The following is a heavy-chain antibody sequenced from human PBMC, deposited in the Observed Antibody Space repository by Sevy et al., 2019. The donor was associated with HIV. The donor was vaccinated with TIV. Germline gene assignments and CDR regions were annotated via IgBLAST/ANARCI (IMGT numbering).Heavy chain of an antibody. J-gene: IGHJ3*02. CDR3: ARGKQLVPGAFDI. D-gene: IGHD6-6*01. CDR2: IWYDGSNK. Sequence: GGSLRLPCAASGFTFSNYGMHWVRQAPGKGLEWVAVIWYDGSNKYYADSVKGRFTISRDNSKNTLYLQMNSLRAEDTAVYYCARGKQLVPGAFDIWGQGTMVTVSS. CDR1: GFTFSNYG. V-gene: IGHV3-33*01.